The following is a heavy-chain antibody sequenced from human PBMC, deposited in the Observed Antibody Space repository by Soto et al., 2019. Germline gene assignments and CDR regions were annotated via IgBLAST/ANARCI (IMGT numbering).Heavy chain of an antibody. Sequence: QVQLVQSGAEVKKPGSSVKVSCKASGGTFSSYAISWVRQAPGQGLEWMGGIIPIFGTANYAQKFQGRVTITADESTSTAYMELSSLRSDETAVYDCASVSLGAWLLRYHYFDYWGQGTLVTVSS. CDR1: GGTFSSYA. D-gene: IGHD3-22*01. J-gene: IGHJ4*02. V-gene: IGHV1-69*01. CDR2: IIPIFGTA. CDR3: ASVSLGAWLLRYHYFDY.